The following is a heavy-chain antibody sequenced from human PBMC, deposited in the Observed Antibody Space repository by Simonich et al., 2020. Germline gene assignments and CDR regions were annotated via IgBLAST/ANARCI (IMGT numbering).Heavy chain of an antibody. D-gene: IGHD2-8*01. Sequence: QLQLQESGPGLVKPSETLSLTCTVSVGPLSSSSYYWGWIRQPPGKGLEWIGSIYYSGSTYYNPSRKSRVTISVDTSKNQFSLKLSSVTAADTAVYYCARQRVLMVYAIDYWGQGTLVTVSS. CDR3: ARQRVLMVYAIDY. V-gene: IGHV4-39*01. CDR2: IYYSGST. J-gene: IGHJ4*02. CDR1: VGPLSSSSYY.